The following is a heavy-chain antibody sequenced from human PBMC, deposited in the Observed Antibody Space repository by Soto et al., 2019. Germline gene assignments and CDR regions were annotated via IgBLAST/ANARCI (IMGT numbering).Heavy chain of an antibody. J-gene: IGHJ5*02. CDR1: GGSISSYY. V-gene: IGHV4-59*08. Sequence: SETLSLTCTVSGGSISSYYWSWIQEPPGKGLEWIGYIYYSGSTNYNPSLKSRVTISVDTSKNQFSLKLSSVTAADTAVYYCAGLSDPVKYWFDPWGQGTLVTVSS. D-gene: IGHD6-25*01. CDR2: IYYSGST. CDR3: AGLSDPVKYWFDP.